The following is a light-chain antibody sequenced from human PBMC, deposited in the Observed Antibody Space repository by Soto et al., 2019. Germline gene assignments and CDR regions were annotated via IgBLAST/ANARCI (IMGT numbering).Light chain of an antibody. CDR2: GAS. V-gene: IGKV3-20*01. Sequence: EIVLTQSPGTLSLSPGERATLSCRASQSVTSSYLAWYQQQPGQAPRLLIYGASSRATGIPDRFSGSGSGTDFTLTISRLEPEDFAVYYWQQYDSSPRTFGQGTKVEIK. CDR3: QQYDSSPRT. J-gene: IGKJ1*01. CDR1: QSVTSSY.